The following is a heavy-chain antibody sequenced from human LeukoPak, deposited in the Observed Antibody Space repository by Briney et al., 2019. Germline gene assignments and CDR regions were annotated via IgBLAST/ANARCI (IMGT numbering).Heavy chain of an antibody. CDR3: ARDPQLTWFDP. Sequence: GGCLTLSCAAPGFIFSDTPMSWVRQAPGKVLEWLSYISNSASVPQYADSIRGRFTISRDTAKTSLYLQMNSLRDDDTAVYYCARDPQLTWFDPWGEG. CDR1: GFIFSDTP. CDR2: ISNSASVP. V-gene: IGHV3-48*02. J-gene: IGHJ5*02. D-gene: IGHD1-1*01.